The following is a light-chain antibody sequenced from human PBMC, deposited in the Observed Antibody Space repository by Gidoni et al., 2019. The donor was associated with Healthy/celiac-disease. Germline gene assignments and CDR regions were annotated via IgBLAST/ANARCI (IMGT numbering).Light chain of an antibody. Sequence: DIVMTQSPDSLSVSLGERATINCNSSQSVLYSSNNKNYLAWYQQKTGQPPKLLIYWASTRESGVPDRFSGSGSGTDFTLTISRLQAEDVAVYYCQQYYSTLWTFGQGTKVEIK. CDR2: WAS. CDR1: QSVLYSSNNKNY. V-gene: IGKV4-1*01. CDR3: QQYYSTLWT. J-gene: IGKJ1*01.